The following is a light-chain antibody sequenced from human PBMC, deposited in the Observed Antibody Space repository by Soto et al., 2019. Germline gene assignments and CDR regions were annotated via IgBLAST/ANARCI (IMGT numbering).Light chain of an antibody. Sequence: QSLLTQPPSASGTPGQRVTISCSGSSSNIGSDSVNWYQQLPGTAPKLLIYTDSQRPSGVSDRFSGSKSGSSASLAISGLQSEDEATYYCATWDDSLNAVVFGGGTKLTVL. V-gene: IGLV1-44*01. CDR1: SSNIGSDS. CDR2: TDS. CDR3: ATWDDSLNAVV. J-gene: IGLJ2*01.